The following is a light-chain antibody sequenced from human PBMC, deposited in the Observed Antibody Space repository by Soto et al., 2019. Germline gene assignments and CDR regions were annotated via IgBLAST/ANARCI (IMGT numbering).Light chain of an antibody. CDR3: QQYNASPLT. Sequence: EIVLTQSPGTLSLSPGERATLSCRASQSLNTNSLAWYQQKPGQTPRLLIYAASTRDTDIPDRFIGSGSGKDFAITNTRLDPEDFDMYFCQQYNASPLTFGPGTKLDVK. J-gene: IGKJ3*01. CDR1: QSLNTNS. V-gene: IGKV3-20*01. CDR2: AAS.